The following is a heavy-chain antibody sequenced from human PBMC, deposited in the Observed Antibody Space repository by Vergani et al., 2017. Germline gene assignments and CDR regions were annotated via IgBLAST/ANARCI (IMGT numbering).Heavy chain of an antibody. D-gene: IGHD2-2*01. J-gene: IGHJ3*02. CDR3: AKEGGSSTRGYFFPVGDAFDS. CDR1: GFTFSSYA. V-gene: IGHV3-23*01. Sequence: EVQLLESGGGLVQTGGSLRLSCAASGFTFSSYAMSWVRQAPGKGLEWVSAISGSGGSTYYADSVRGRFTISRDNSKNTLYLQMNSRRAEDTAVYYCAKEGGSSTRGYFFPVGDAFDSGGQGRMVTVSS. CDR2: ISGSGGST.